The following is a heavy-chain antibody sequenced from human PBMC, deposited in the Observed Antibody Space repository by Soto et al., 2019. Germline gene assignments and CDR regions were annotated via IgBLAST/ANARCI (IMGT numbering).Heavy chain of an antibody. Sequence: EVQLVESGGGLVQPGGSLRLSCAASGFTFGNYWMHWVRQAPGKGLVWVTRINGDGRSTNYADSVKGRFTISRDNAKNTLDLQMNSLRGEDTAVYYCAREGVAGDFGWWGQGTLVTVSS. V-gene: IGHV3-74*01. CDR3: AREGVAGDFGW. J-gene: IGHJ4*02. CDR1: GFTFGNYW. CDR2: INGDGRST. D-gene: IGHD2-15*01.